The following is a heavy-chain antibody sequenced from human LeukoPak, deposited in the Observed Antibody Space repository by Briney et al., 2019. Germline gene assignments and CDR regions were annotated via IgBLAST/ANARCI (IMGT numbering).Heavy chain of an antibody. CDR1: GFTFSSYG. CDR2: IWYDGSNK. J-gene: IGHJ2*01. CDR3: AKEGGVDTAMDYYWYFDL. V-gene: IGHV3-30*02. D-gene: IGHD5-18*01. Sequence: PGGSLRLSCAASGFTFSSYGMHWVRQAPGKGLEWVALIWYDGSNKYYVDSVKGRFTISRDNSKNTLYLQMNSLRAEDTAVYYCAKEGGVDTAMDYYWYFDLWGRGTLVTVPS.